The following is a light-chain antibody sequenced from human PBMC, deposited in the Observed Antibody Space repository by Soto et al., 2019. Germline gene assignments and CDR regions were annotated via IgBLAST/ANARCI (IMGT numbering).Light chain of an antibody. Sequence: EIVLTQSPATLSLSPGERATLSCRASQSVNSNYLAWYQQKPGQAPRLLIYGASTRATGIPDRFSGSGSGTDFTLTISRLEPADFAVYYCQQYGSSQYTFGQVTKLEIK. J-gene: IGKJ2*01. CDR3: QQYGSSQYT. V-gene: IGKV3-20*01. CDR1: QSVNSNY. CDR2: GAS.